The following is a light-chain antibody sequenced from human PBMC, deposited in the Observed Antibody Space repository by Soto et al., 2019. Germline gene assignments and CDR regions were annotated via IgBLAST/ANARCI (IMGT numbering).Light chain of an antibody. CDR3: QQDDNWPPKT. J-gene: IGKJ4*01. CDR2: DAT. CDR1: QSVRNN. V-gene: IGKV3-15*01. Sequence: EVVMTQSPATLSVSPGERATLSCKASQSVRNNLVWYLQKPGQAPRPIIYDATTRATGIPVRFSGSGSGTEFTLTISSLQSEDVGVYYCQQDDNWPPKTFGGGTKVEVK.